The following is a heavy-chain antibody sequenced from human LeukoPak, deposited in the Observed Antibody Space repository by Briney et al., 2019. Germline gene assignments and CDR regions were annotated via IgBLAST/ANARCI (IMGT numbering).Heavy chain of an antibody. Sequence: ASVKVSCKASGYTFTSYGISWVRQAPGQGLEWMGWISAYNGNTNCAQKLQGRVTMARDTSTSTVYMELSSLRSEDTAVYYCARRAPDYYDSSGYYYGYWGQGTLVTVSS. CDR1: GYTFTSYG. D-gene: IGHD3-22*01. V-gene: IGHV1-18*01. CDR2: ISAYNGNT. J-gene: IGHJ4*02. CDR3: ARRAPDYYDSSGYYYGY.